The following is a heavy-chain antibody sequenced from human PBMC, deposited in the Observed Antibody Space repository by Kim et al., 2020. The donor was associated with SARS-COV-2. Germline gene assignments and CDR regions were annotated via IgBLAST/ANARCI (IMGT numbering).Heavy chain of an antibody. V-gene: IGHV3-7*01. D-gene: IGHD6-13*01. CDR2: IKQDGSEK. Sequence: GGSLRLSCAASGFTFSNYWMSWVRQAPGKGLEWVANIKQDGSEKYYVDSVKGRFTIFRDNAKNSLYLQMNSLRAEDTAVYYCARPRVAAAVHAFDIWGQGTMVTVSS. CDR3: ARPRVAAAVHAFDI. J-gene: IGHJ3*02. CDR1: GFTFSNYW.